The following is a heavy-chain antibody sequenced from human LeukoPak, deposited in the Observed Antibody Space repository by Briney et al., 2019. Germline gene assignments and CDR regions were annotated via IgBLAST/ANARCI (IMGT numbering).Heavy chain of an antibody. CDR1: GYTFTSYG. Sequence: ASLKVSCKASGYTFTSYGISWVRQAPGQGLEWMGWISAYNGNTNYAQKLQGRVTMTTDTSTSTAYMELRSLRFDDTAVYYCARASPLYPYLASSSSYGEWDYWGQGTLVTVSS. CDR3: ARASPLYPYLASSSSYGEWDY. V-gene: IGHV1-18*01. J-gene: IGHJ4*02. D-gene: IGHD6-13*01. CDR2: ISAYNGNT.